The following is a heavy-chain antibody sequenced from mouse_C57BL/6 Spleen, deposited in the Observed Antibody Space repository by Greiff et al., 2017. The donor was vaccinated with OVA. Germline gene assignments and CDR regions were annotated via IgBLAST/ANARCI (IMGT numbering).Heavy chain of an antibody. Sequence: QVQLQQPGAELVMPGASVKLSCKASGYTFTSYWMHWVKQRPGQGLEWIGEIDPSDSYTNYNQKFKGQSTLTVDKSSSTAYMQLSSLTSEDSAVYYSARSYYYGSSYGFADWGQGTLVTVSA. CDR3: ARSYYYGSSYGFAD. CDR2: IDPSDSYT. D-gene: IGHD1-1*01. V-gene: IGHV1-69*01. CDR1: GYTFTSYW. J-gene: IGHJ3*01.